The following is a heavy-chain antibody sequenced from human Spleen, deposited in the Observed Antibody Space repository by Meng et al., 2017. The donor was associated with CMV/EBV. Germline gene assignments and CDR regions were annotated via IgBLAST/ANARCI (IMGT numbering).Heavy chain of an antibody. V-gene: IGHV4-59*01. CDR3: ARGHTDSGSFVGYYAMDV. J-gene: IGHJ6*02. CDR1: GGSISSYY. CDR2: INYSGST. D-gene: IGHD1-26*01. Sequence: LRLSCTVSGGSISSYYWRWIRQPPGKGLEWIGYINYSGSTKYNPSLKSRVFISGDTSKNQFSLKLSSVTAADTAVYYCARGHTDSGSFVGYYAMDVWGQGATVTVSS.